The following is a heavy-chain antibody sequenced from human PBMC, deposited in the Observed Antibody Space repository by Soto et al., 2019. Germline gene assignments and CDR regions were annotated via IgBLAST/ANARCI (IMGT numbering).Heavy chain of an antibody. J-gene: IGHJ4*02. D-gene: IGHD3-10*01. CDR1: GFIFIAFS. Sequence: EVSLVESGGALVKRGGSLKLPFVASGFIFIAFSMNGVRQAPGKGLEWVAAISSSGGHTFYADSVKGRFTISRDNPKSSVFLQMSSLGGEDTAVYWCASLVGRSNFDSWGQGTLVTVSS. CDR3: ASLVGRSNFDS. V-gene: IGHV3-21*06. CDR2: ISSSGGHT.